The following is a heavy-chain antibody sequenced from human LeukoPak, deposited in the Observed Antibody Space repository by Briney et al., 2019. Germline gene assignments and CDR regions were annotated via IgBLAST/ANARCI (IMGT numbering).Heavy chain of an antibody. D-gene: IGHD5-18*01. CDR3: ARRGEAMDPFDY. J-gene: IGHJ4*02. V-gene: IGHV5-51*01. Sequence: GESLKISCKDSGYSFTSYWIGWVRQMPGKGLEWVGIIYPGDSDTRYSPSFQGQVTISADKSINTAYLQWSSLKASDTAIYYCARRGEAMDPFDYWGRGTLVTVSS. CDR1: GYSFTSYW. CDR2: IYPGDSDT.